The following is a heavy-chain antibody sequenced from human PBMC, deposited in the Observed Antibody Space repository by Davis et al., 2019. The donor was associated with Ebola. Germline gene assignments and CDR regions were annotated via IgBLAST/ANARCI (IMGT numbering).Heavy chain of an antibody. CDR1: GFTFSTYA. V-gene: IGHV3-23*01. CDR3: ARGRGRPVYSSSWTSFDY. J-gene: IGHJ4*02. CDR2: ISGNGERT. Sequence: PGGSLRLSCTTSGFTFSTYALSWVRQAPGKGLEWVASISGNGERTFYADSVKGRFTISRDKSKNTMYLQMNSLRAEDTAVYYCARGRGRPVYSSSWTSFDYWGQGTLVTVSS. D-gene: IGHD6-13*01.